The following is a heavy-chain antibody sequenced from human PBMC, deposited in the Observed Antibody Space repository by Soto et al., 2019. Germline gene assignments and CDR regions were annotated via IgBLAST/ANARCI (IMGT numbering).Heavy chain of an antibody. CDR1: GFTFSSYG. Sequence: GGSLRLSCAASGFTFSSYGMHWVRQAPGKGLEWVAVIWYDGSNKYYADSVKGRFTISRDNSKNTLYLQMNSLRAEDTAVYYCAREGGDLIAAPQARRYYYYGMDVWGQGTTVTVSS. CDR3: AREGGDLIAAPQARRYYYYGMDV. CDR2: IWYDGSNK. J-gene: IGHJ6*02. V-gene: IGHV3-33*01. D-gene: IGHD6-6*01.